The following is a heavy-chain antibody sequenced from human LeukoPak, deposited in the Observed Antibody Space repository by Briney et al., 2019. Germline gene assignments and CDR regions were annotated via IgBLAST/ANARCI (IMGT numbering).Heavy chain of an antibody. D-gene: IGHD1-14*01. J-gene: IGHJ4*02. CDR3: ARGYTPYYFDY. Sequence: PSETLSLTCTVSGGSISSYYWSWIRQPPGKGLEWIGYIYYSGSTNYNPSLKSRVTISVDTSKNQFSLKLSSVTAADTAVYYCARGYTPYYFDYWGQGTLVTVSS. CDR2: IYYSGST. CDR1: GGSISSYY. V-gene: IGHV4-59*01.